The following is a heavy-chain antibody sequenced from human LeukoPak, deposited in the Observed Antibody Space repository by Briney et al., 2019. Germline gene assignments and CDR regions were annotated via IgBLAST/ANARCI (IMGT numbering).Heavy chain of an antibody. CDR2: IDPSGGTT. D-gene: IGHD1-26*01. Sequence: ASVKLSCKASGYTFTSPYMHWVRQAPGHGLERMGIIDPSGGTTSYAQKFQGRVTMTRDTSTSTVYMELSSLRSEDTAVYYCARGLVVATSELDYWGQGALVTVSS. J-gene: IGHJ4*02. V-gene: IGHV1-46*01. CDR3: ARGLVVATSELDY. CDR1: GYTFTSPY.